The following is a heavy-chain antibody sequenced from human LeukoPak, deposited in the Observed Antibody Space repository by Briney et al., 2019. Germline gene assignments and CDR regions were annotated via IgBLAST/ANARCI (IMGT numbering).Heavy chain of an antibody. J-gene: IGHJ6*02. CDR1: GGTFSTYA. V-gene: IGHV1-69*04. CDR2: IIPILDIA. CDR3: ARGFDYYDSSGYHPPDV. D-gene: IGHD3-22*01. Sequence: SVKVSCKASGGTFSTYAISWVRQAPGQGLEWMGRIIPILDIANYAQKFQGRVTIIADKSTSTAYMELSSLRSEDTAVYYCARGFDYYDSSGYHPPDVWGQGTTVTVSS.